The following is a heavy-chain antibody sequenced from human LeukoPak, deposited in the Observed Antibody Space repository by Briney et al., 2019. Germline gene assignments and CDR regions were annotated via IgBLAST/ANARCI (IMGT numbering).Heavy chain of an antibody. CDR2: IYTNGGT. J-gene: IGHJ4*02. D-gene: IGHD5-12*01. Sequence: SETLSLTCTVSGASITSFYYNWIRQSAGKGLEWIGRIYTNGGTDYRPSLNSRVTMSVDTSKKQISLKLTSVTAAETAVYFCSRGGGYGDYWGQGILVTVSS. CDR3: SRGGGYGDY. CDR1: GASITSFY. V-gene: IGHV4-4*07.